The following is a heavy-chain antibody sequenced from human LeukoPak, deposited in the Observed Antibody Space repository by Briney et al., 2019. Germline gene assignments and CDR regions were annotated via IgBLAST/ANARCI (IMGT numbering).Heavy chain of an antibody. Sequence: SVKVSCKASGGTFSSYAISWVRQAPGQGLEWMGGIIPIFGTANYAQKFQGRVTITTDESTSTAYMELSSLRSEDTAVYYCARDRAGVPAATAYYYMNVWGKGTTVTVSS. V-gene: IGHV1-69*05. CDR3: ARDRAGVPAATAYYYMNV. CDR2: IIPIFGTA. CDR1: GGTFSSYA. J-gene: IGHJ6*03. D-gene: IGHD2-2*01.